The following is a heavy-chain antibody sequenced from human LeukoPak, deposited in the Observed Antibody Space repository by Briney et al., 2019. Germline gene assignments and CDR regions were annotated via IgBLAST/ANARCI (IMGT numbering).Heavy chain of an antibody. CDR2: ITWNSGSM. D-gene: IGHD2-2*01. Sequence: GGSLSLSCAASGFTFDDYAMHWVRQAPGKGLEWVSGITWNSGSMAYADSVKGRFTISRDNAKNSLYLQMNSLRAEDTAFYYCAKGCSSTNCPPEYWGQGTLVTVSS. J-gene: IGHJ4*02. CDR1: GFTFDDYA. V-gene: IGHV3-9*01. CDR3: AKGCSSTNCPPEY.